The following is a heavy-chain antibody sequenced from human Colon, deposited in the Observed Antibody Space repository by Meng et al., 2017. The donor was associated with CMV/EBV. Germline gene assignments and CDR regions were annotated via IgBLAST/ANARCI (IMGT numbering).Heavy chain of an antibody. D-gene: IGHD2-15*01. CDR2: INRGDSVI. CDR3: ARAPLVGSIGSCSGDTCYFDY. J-gene: IGHJ4*02. CDR1: RFTLSNHD. V-gene: IGHV3-48*03. Sequence: SWSSSRFTLSNHDMNWVRQAPGKGLEWLSHINRGDSVIAYADSVKGRFTISRDIAKNSLYLQMNSLRVEDTALYYCARAPLVGSIGSCSGDTCYFDYWGQGTLVTVSS.